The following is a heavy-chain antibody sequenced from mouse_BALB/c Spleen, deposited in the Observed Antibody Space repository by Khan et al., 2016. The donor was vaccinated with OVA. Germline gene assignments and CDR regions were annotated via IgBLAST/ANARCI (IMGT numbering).Heavy chain of an antibody. CDR1: GYTFTNYG. Sequence: QVQLKQSGPELKKPGETVKISCKASGYTFTNYGMNWVKQSPGKALKWMGWINTYTGEPTYADDFKGRFAFSLETSASTAYLQINNLKNEDTATYYCARPPCFYYTLDYWGQGTSVTVSS. J-gene: IGHJ4*01. CDR3: ARPPCFYYTLDY. CDR2: INTYTGEP. V-gene: IGHV9-3-1*01.